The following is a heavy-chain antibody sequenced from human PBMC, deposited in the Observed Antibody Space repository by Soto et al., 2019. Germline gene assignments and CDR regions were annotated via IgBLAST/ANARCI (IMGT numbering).Heavy chain of an antibody. V-gene: IGHV1-8*01. Sequence: QVQLVQSGAEVKKPGASVKVSCKASGYTFTSYDINWVRQATGQGLEWMGWMNPNSGNTGYAQKFQGRVTMTRNTSISTVYMELSSLRSEDTAVYYCARGGEAAGFYYYFGMDVWGQGTTVTVSS. J-gene: IGHJ6*02. D-gene: IGHD6-13*01. CDR1: GYTFTSYD. CDR2: MNPNSGNT. CDR3: ARGGEAAGFYYYFGMDV.